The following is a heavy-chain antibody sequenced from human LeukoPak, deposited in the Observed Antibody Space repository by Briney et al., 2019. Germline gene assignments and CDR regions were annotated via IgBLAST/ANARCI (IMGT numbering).Heavy chain of an antibody. V-gene: IGHV3-23*01. D-gene: IGHD3-10*01. J-gene: IGHJ4*02. Sequence: GGSLRLSCAASGFTFSSYTMAWVRQAPGGGLEWVSGISGNGGSTYYADSVKGGFSISRDNSKSTLYLQMNSLRAEDTAVYYCSKDFGRHLGGPGYWGRGTLVTVSS. CDR3: SKDFGRHLGGPGY. CDR2: ISGNGGST. CDR1: GFTFSSYT.